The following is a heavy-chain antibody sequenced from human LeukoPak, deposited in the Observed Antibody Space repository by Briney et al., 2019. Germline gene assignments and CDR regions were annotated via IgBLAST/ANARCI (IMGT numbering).Heavy chain of an antibody. J-gene: IGHJ4*02. CDR3: ARDGPWGNGYFDY. D-gene: IGHD7-27*01. CDR1: GGSVSSGSYY. CDR2: IYYSGST. Sequence: MTSETLSLTCTVSGGSVSSGSYYWSWIRQPPGKGLEWIGYIYYSGSTNYNPSLKSRVTISVDTSKNQFSLKLSSVTAADTAVYYCARDGPWGNGYFDYWGQGTLVTVSS. V-gene: IGHV4-61*01.